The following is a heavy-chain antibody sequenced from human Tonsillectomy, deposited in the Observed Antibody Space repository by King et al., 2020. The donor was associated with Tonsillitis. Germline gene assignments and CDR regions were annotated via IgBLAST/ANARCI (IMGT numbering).Heavy chain of an antibody. J-gene: IGHJ5*02. D-gene: IGHD3-9*01. CDR2: INHSGST. CDR3: ASRLRYFDWSFDP. Sequence: VQLPQWGAGLLKPSATLSLTCAVYGGSFSDYYWSWIRQPPGKGLEWIGEINHSGSTNYNPSLKSRVTISVDTSKNQFSLKLNSVTAADTAVYYCASRLRYFDWSFDPWGQGTLVTVSS. CDR1: GGSFSDYY. V-gene: IGHV4-34*01.